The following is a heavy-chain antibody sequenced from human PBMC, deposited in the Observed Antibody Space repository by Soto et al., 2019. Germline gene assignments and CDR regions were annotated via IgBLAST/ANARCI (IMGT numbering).Heavy chain of an antibody. V-gene: IGHV3-30*18. J-gene: IGHJ4*02. CDR3: TKEYIVGTTWGYFES. CDR2: ISYDGSNE. Sequence: VQLVQSGGGVVQPGRSLRLSCVASGFIFSTYGKHWVRQVPGKGLEWVAHISYDGSNEYYADSVKGRFTVSRDNAKNTLDLQMNGLKTEDTALYYCTKEYIVGTTWGYFESWGQGALVIVSS. CDR1: GFIFSTYG. D-gene: IGHD1-1*01.